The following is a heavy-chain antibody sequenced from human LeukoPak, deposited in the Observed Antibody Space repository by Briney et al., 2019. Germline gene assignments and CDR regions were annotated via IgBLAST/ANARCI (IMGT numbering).Heavy chain of an antibody. D-gene: IGHD2/OR15-2a*01. CDR2: IIPIFDTA. CDR1: GGTFSNYA. V-gene: IGHV1-69*13. Sequence: SVKVSCKASGGTFSNYAINWVRQAPGQGLEWMGTIIPIFDTANQAQRFQDRVSITADESTSTVYMELSSLRPEDTAVYYCARDNRAFDIWGQGTMVTVSS. J-gene: IGHJ3*02. CDR3: ARDNRAFDI.